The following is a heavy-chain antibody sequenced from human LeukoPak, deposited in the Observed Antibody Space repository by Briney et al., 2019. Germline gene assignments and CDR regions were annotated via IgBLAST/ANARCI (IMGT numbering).Heavy chain of an antibody. CDR1: GGSISSYY. J-gene: IGHJ3*02. CDR3: ARLYYYDSSAAFDI. Sequence: SETLFLTCTVSGGSISSYYWSWIRQPPGKGLEWIGYIYYSGSTNYNPSLKSRVTISVDTSKHQFSLKLSSVTAADTAVYYCARLYYYDSSAAFDIWGQGTMVTVSS. D-gene: IGHD3-22*01. CDR2: IYYSGST. V-gene: IGHV4-59*01.